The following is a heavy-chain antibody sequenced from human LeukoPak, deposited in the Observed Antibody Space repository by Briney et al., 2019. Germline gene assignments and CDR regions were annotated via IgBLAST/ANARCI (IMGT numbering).Heavy chain of an antibody. CDR2: IYSGGST. D-gene: IGHD4-17*01. V-gene: IGHV3-53*01. J-gene: IGHJ4*02. CDR1: GFTVSSNY. CDR3: ARVLTVTTGPVDY. Sequence: GGSLRLSCAASGFTVSSNYMSWVRQAPGKGLEWVSVIYSGGSTYYADSVKGRFTIYRDNSKNTLYLQMNSLRAEDTAVYYCARVLTVTTGPVDYWGQGTLVTVSS.